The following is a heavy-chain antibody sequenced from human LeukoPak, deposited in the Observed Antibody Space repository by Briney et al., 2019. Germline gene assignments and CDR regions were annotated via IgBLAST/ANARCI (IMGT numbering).Heavy chain of an antibody. CDR3: ASRGEPSRLDY. CDR2: MNPNSYNT. V-gene: IGHV1-8*01. J-gene: IGHJ4*02. D-gene: IGHD3-16*01. Sequence: ASVKVSCKASGYTCTRYDINWVRQATGQGLEWMGWMNPNSYNTGYAQKLQARVTLPRNTSISTAYMELSSLRSEDTAVYYCASRGEPSRLDYWGQGTLVTVSS. CDR1: GYTCTRYD.